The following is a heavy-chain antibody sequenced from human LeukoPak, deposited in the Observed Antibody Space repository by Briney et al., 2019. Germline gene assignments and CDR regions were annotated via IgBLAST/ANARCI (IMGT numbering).Heavy chain of an antibody. CDR2: MNPNSGNT. V-gene: IGHV1-8*01. CDR1: GYTFTSYD. J-gene: IGHJ4*02. Sequence: ASVKVSCKASGYTFTSYDINWVRQAPGQGLEWMGWMNPNSGNTGYAQKFQGRVTMTRNTSISTAYMELSSLRSEDTAVYYCARYDFWSGYEDYWGQGTLVTVSS. D-gene: IGHD3-3*01. CDR3: ARYDFWSGYEDY.